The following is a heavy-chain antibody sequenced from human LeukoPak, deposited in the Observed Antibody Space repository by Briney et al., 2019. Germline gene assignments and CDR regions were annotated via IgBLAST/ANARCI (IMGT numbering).Heavy chain of an antibody. J-gene: IGHJ4*02. CDR3: ASSGDIVVVPAAIELGY. Sequence: SETLSLTCAVYGGSFSGYYWSWIRQPPGKGLEWIGEINHSGSTNYNPSLKSRVTISVDTSKNQSSLKLSSVTAADTAVYYCASSGDIVVVPAAIELGYWGQGTLVTVSS. V-gene: IGHV4-34*01. CDR1: GGSFSGYY. D-gene: IGHD2-2*02. CDR2: INHSGST.